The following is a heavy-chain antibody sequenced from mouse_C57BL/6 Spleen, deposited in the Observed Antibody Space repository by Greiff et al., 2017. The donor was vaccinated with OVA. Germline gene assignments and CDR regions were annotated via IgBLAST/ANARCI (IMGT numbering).Heavy chain of an antibody. V-gene: IGHV1-15*01. CDR1: GYTFTDYE. J-gene: IGHJ3*01. CDR2: IDPETGGT. Sequence: VQLQQSGAELVRPGASVTLSCKASGYTFTDYEMHWVKQTPVHGLEWIGAIDPETGGTAYNQKFKGKAILTADKSSSTAYMELRSLTSEDSAVYYCTRGDYGSSPFAYWGQGTLVTVSA. CDR3: TRGDYGSSPFAY. D-gene: IGHD1-1*01.